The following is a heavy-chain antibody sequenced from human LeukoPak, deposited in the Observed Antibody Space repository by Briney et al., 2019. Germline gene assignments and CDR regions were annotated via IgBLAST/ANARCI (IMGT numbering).Heavy chain of an antibody. CDR1: GGTISSYD. Sequence: SEPLSLTCTVSGGTISSYDWNWIRQPQGKGLNWFGYIHYSGSTQYNPSLKSRVTISVDTSKNQFSLKLSSVTAADTAVYYCARWYSSGWAFDYWGQGTLVTVSS. D-gene: IGHD6-19*01. J-gene: IGHJ4*02. CDR3: ARWYSSGWAFDY. V-gene: IGHV4-59*08. CDR2: IHYSGST.